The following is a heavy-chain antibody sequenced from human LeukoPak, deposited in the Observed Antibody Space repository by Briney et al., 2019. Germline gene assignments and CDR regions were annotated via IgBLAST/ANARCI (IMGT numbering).Heavy chain of an antibody. V-gene: IGHV3-7*03. CDR2: IQQDGSEE. J-gene: IGHJ6*03. D-gene: IGHD3-3*01. Sequence: GGSLRLSCAASGFTFSSYWMTWVRQAPGKGLEWVANIQQDGSEEYYVDSVKGRFTISRDNAKNSLYLQMNSLRAEDTAVYYCAKIGRMYDFWTGYYEEEVDYMDVWGKGTTVTVSS. CDR1: GFTFSSYW. CDR3: AKIGRMYDFWTGYYEEEVDYMDV.